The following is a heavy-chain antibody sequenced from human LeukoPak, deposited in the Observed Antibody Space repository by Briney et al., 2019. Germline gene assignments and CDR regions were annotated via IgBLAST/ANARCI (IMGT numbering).Heavy chain of an antibody. CDR1: GGSISSYY. V-gene: IGHV4-34*01. CDR2: INHSGST. Sequence: SETLSLTCTVSGGSISSYYWSWIRQPPGKGLEWIGEINHSGSTNYNPSLRSRVTISVDTSKNQFSLKLSSVTAADTAVYYCARLQYYYGSGGYYKPPTYFDYWGQGTLVTVSS. CDR3: ARLQYYYGSGGYYKPPTYFDY. J-gene: IGHJ4*02. D-gene: IGHD3-10*01.